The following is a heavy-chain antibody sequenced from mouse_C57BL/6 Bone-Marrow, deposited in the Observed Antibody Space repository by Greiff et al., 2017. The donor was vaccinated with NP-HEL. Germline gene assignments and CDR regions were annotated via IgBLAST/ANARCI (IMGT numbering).Heavy chain of an antibody. CDR2: INPYNGGT. CDR1: GYTFTDYY. D-gene: IGHD1-1*01. J-gene: IGHJ2*01. V-gene: IGHV1-19*01. Sequence: VQLQQSGPVLVKPGASVKMSCKASGYTFTDYYMNWVKQSHGKSLEWIGVINPYNGGTSYNQKFKGKATLTVDKSSSTAYMELNSLTSEDSAVYYCAIEELLRYNFYYWGQGTTLTVSS. CDR3: AIEELLRYNFYY.